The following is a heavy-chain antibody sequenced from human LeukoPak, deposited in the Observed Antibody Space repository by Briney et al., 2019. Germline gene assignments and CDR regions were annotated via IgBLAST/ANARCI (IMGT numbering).Heavy chain of an antibody. J-gene: IGHJ4*02. V-gene: IGHV3-30*03. CDR3: ARDRGWYAFDY. Sequence: GRSLRLSCEASGFTFRTYGMHWVRQAPGKGLEWVAVISYDGSNKYYADSVKGRFTISRDNSKNTLYLQMNSLRAEDTAVYYCARDRGWYAFDYWGQGTLVTVSS. CDR2: ISYDGSNK. CDR1: GFTFRTYG. D-gene: IGHD6-19*01.